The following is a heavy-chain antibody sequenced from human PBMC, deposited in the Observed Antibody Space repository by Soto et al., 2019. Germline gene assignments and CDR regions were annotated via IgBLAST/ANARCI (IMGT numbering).Heavy chain of an antibody. CDR3: ARAIDGYCSGGSCYPEYFQH. Sequence: GASVKVSCKASGGTFSSYAISWVRQAPGQGLEWMGGIIPIFGTANYAQKFQGRVTITADESTSTAYMELSSLRSEDTAVYYCARAIDGYCSGGSCYPEYFQHWGQGTLVTVSS. CDR2: IIPIFGTA. D-gene: IGHD2-15*01. CDR1: GGTFSSYA. V-gene: IGHV1-69*13. J-gene: IGHJ1*01.